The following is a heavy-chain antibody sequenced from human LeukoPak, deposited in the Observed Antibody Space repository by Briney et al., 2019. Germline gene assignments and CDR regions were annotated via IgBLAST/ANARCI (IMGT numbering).Heavy chain of an antibody. CDR1: GYSISSGYY. CDR2: IYYSGST. CDR3: ARDVVREGEPLSEVSWFDP. V-gene: IGHV4-61*01. J-gene: IGHJ5*02. D-gene: IGHD2-15*01. Sequence: SETLSLTCTVSGYSISSGYYWGWIRQPPGKGLEWIGYIYYSGSTNYNPSLKSRVTISVDTSKNQFSLKLSSVTAADTAVYYCARDVVREGEPLSEVSWFDPWGQGTLVTVSS.